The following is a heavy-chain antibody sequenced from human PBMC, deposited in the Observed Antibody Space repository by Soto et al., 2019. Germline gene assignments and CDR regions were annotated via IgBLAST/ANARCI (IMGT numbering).Heavy chain of an antibody. CDR3: ASPLLGGCSSTSCLNYYYYYGMDV. CDR1: GGTFSSYA. J-gene: IGHJ6*02. D-gene: IGHD2-2*01. V-gene: IGHV1-69*01. Sequence: QVQLVQSGAEVKKPGSSVKVSCKASGGTFSSYAISWVRQAPGQGLEWMGGIIPIFGTANYAQKFQGRVTIIADESTSTAYMELSSLRSEDTAVYYCASPLLGGCSSTSCLNYYYYYGMDVWGQGTTVTVSS. CDR2: IIPIFGTA.